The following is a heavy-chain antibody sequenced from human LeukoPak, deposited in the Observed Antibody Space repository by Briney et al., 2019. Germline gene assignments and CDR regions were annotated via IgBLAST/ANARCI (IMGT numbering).Heavy chain of an antibody. V-gene: IGHV3-21*01. CDR2: ISSSSSYI. J-gene: IGHJ6*02. CDR3: ARVLGSYYCYGMDV. D-gene: IGHD3-10*02. Sequence: PGGSLRLSCAASGFTFSSYSMNWVRQAPGKELEWVSSISSSSSYIYYADSVKGRFTISRDNAKNSLYLQMNSLRAEDTAVYYCARVLGSYYCYGMDVWGQGTTVTVSS. CDR1: GFTFSSYS.